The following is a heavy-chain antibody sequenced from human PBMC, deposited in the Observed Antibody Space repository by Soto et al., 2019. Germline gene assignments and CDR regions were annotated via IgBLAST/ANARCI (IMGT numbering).Heavy chain of an antibody. CDR2: INAGNGNT. Sequence: QVQLVQSGAEVKKPGASVKVSCKASGYTFTSYAMHWVRQAPGQRLEWMGWINAGNGNTKYSQKFQGRVTITRDTSASTAYMELSSLRSEDTAVYYCARNRRGGAPPDDYWGQGTLVTVSS. V-gene: IGHV1-3*01. J-gene: IGHJ4*02. CDR1: GYTFTSYA. D-gene: IGHD3-16*01. CDR3: ARNRRGGAPPDDY.